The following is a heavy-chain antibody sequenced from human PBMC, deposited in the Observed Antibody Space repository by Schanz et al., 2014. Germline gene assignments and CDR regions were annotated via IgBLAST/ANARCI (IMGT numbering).Heavy chain of an antibody. CDR1: GFTFSSYS. J-gene: IGHJ6*02. CDR3: ARDTSYGMDV. Sequence: QVQLVESGGGVVQFGRSLRLSCVASGFTFSSYSMNWVRQAPGKGLEWVAVISYDGSNKYYADSVKGRFTISRDNAKNSLYLQMNSLRVEDTAVYYCARDTSYGMDVWGQGTTVTVSS. V-gene: IGHV3-30*19. CDR2: ISYDGSNK.